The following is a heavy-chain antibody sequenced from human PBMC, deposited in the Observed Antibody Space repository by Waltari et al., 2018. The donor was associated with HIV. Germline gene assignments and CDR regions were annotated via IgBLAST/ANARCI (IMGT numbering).Heavy chain of an antibody. J-gene: IGHJ4*02. V-gene: IGHV3-49*03. CDR2: IRSKAYGGTT. CDR1: GFTFGDYA. Sequence: EVQMVESGGGLVQPARSLRLSCTASGFTFGDYAMSCFRQDPGKGLEWVGCIRSKAYGGTTEYAASVKGIFTISRDDSRSIAYLQMNSLQTEDTAVYYCTKGRMTTDYWGQGTLVTVSS. D-gene: IGHD4-17*01. CDR3: TKGRMTTDY.